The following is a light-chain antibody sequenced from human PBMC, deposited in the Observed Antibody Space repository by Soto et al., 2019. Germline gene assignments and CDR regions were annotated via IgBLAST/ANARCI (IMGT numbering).Light chain of an antibody. CDR1: SSDVGGYNY. Sequence: QSALSQPASVSGSPGQSITISCAGTSSDVGGYNYVSWYQQHPGKAPKLMISEVSNRPSGVSNRFSGSKSGNTASLTISGLKVEDEADYYCCSSGGSPTYVFGTGTKVTVL. CDR3: CSSGGSPTYV. V-gene: IGLV2-23*02. J-gene: IGLJ1*01. CDR2: EVS.